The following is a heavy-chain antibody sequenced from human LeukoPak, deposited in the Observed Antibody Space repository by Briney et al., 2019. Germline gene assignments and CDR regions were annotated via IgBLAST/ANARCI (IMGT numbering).Heavy chain of an antibody. CDR2: TGTYNGNP. CDR1: GYTFTSYA. J-gene: IGHJ3*01. Sequence: ASVKVSCKASGYTFTSYAISWVRQAPGQGLEWMGWTGTYNGNPDYTQNLQGRVTMTTDTSTSTAYMELRSLKSDDTAVYYCAREDPGGAFDVWGRGTLVTVSS. D-gene: IGHD3-16*01. V-gene: IGHV1-18*01. CDR3: AREDPGGAFDV.